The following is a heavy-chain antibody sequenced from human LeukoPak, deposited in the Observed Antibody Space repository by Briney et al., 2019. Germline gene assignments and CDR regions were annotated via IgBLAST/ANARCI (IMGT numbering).Heavy chain of an antibody. V-gene: IGHV3-21*01. J-gene: IGHJ6*02. CDR3: GRDKGDGSYYGIDV. D-gene: IGHD5-24*01. Sequence: GGSLRLSCAASGLTFSGYSMNWVRQAPGKGLEWVSSISGRGGYIFYADSVKGRFTISRDNAKNSLYLQMNSLRVEDTAVYYCGRDKGDGSYYGIDVWGQGTTVIVSS. CDR1: GLTFSGYS. CDR2: ISGRGGYI.